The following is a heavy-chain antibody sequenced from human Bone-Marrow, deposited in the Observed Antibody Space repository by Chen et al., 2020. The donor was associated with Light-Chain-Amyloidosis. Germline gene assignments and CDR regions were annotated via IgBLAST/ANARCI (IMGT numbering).Heavy chain of an antibody. CDR1: GGSFSNYY. CDR2: INDSGVS. D-gene: IGHD1-26*01. J-gene: IGHJ6*02. V-gene: IGHV4-34*02. CDR3: ARNGICSGDYCYYYYGMDV. Sequence: QVHLQMWGAGLLRPSETLSLTCGVYGGSFSNYYWNWIRQSPGKGLEWIGEINDSGVSNKNPSRKSRVTMSVDNSKKQFSLKWTAVTAADTAMYYCARNGICSGDYCYYYYGMDVWGQGTTVTVSS.